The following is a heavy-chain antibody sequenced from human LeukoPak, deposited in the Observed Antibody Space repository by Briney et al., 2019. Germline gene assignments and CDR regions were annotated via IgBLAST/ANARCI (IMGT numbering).Heavy chain of an antibody. Sequence: SETLSLTCTVSGGSISSYCWSWIRQPPGKGLEWIGYIYYSGSTNYNPSLKSRVTISVDTSKNQFSLKLSSVTAADTAVYYCASTAYCGGDCYPDIFDYWGQGTLVTVSS. CDR1: GGSISSYC. V-gene: IGHV4-59*08. J-gene: IGHJ4*02. CDR3: ASTAYCGGDCYPDIFDY. CDR2: IYYSGST. D-gene: IGHD2-21*02.